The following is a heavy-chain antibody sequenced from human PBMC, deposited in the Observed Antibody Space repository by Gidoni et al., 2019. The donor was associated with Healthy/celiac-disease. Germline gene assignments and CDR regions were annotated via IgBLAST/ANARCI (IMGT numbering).Heavy chain of an antibody. CDR1: GGSISSSSYY. CDR2: IYYSGST. V-gene: IGHV4-39*01. Sequence: QLQLQESGPGLVKPSETLSLTCTVSGGSISSSSYYWGWIRQPPGKGLEWIGSIYYSGSTYYNPSLKSRVTISVDTSKNQFSLKLSSVTAADTAVYYCARLRGYSGYDLGVPDYWGQGTLVTVSS. J-gene: IGHJ4*02. CDR3: ARLRGYSGYDLGVPDY. D-gene: IGHD5-12*01.